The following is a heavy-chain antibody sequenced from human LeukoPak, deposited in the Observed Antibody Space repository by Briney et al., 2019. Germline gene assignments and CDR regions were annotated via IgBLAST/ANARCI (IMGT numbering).Heavy chain of an antibody. CDR2: ISGSGGST. CDR1: GFTFSSYA. D-gene: IGHD4-11*01. Sequence: GGSLRLSCAASGFTFSSYAMSWVRQAPGEGLEWVSAISGSGGSTYYADSVKGRFTISRDNSKNTLYLQMNSLRAEDTAVYYCAKVYSNRYNYYYYMDVWGKGTTVTVSS. CDR3: AKVYSNRYNYYYYMDV. V-gene: IGHV3-23*01. J-gene: IGHJ6*03.